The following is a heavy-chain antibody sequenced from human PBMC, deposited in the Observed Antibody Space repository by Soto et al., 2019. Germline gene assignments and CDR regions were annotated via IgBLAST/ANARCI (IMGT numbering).Heavy chain of an antibody. J-gene: IGHJ6*02. Sequence: GGSLRLSWAASAFTFTSYAMSWVRHAQGQRLEWVSASSGSGGSTYYADSVKGRFTICRDNSKNTPYLKMNSLGAPDTSVCYCAREVGVCGRSIPTPMDVWGQGTTVTVSS. D-gene: IGHD2-21*01. CDR3: AREVGVCGRSIPTPMDV. V-gene: IGHV3-23*01. CDR2: SSGSGGST. CDR1: AFTFTSYA.